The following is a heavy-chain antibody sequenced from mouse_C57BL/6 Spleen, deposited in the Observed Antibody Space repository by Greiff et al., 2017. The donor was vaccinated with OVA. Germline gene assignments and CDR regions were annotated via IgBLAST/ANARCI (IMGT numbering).Heavy chain of an antibody. CDR3: ARVDYGSSYYYAMDY. CDR1: GYSITSGYY. V-gene: IGHV3-6*01. J-gene: IGHJ4*01. D-gene: IGHD1-1*01. CDR2: ISYDGSN. Sequence: EVQLVESGPGLVKPSQSLSLTCSVTGYSITSGYYWNWIRQFPGNKLEWMGYISYDGSNNYNPSLKNRISITRDTSKNQFFLKLNSVTTEDTATYYCARVDYGSSYYYAMDYWGQGTSVTVSS.